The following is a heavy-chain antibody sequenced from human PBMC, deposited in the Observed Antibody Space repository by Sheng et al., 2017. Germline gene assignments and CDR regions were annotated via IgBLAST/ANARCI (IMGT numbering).Heavy chain of an antibody. J-gene: IGHJ2*01. V-gene: IGHV3-66*01. Sequence: EVQLVESGGGLVQPGGSLRLSCAASGFTVSSNYMSWVRQAPGKGLEWVSVIYSGGSTYYADSVKGRFTISRDNSKNTLYLQMNSLRAEDTAVYYCARDSYDSSGYWYFDLWGRGTLVTVSS. D-gene: IGHD3-22*01. CDR3: ARDSYDSSGYWYFDL. CDR1: GFTVSSNY. CDR2: IYSGGST.